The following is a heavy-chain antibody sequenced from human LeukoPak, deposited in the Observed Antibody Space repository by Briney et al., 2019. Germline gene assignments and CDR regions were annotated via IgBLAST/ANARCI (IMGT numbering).Heavy chain of an antibody. D-gene: IGHD3-9*01. J-gene: IGHJ6*02. Sequence: PGGSLRLSCAASGFTFSSYAMHWVRQAPGKGLEWVAGISYDGSNKYYADSVKGRFTISRDNSKDTLYLQMNSLRAEDTAVYYCARVYYDILSHYYYGMDVWGQGTTVTVSS. CDR2: ISYDGSNK. CDR1: GFTFSSYA. CDR3: ARVYYDILSHYYYGMDV. V-gene: IGHV3-30-3*01.